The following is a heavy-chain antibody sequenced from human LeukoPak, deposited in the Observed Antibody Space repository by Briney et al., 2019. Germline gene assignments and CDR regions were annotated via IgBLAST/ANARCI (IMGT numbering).Heavy chain of an antibody. CDR2: IIPIFGTA. Sequence: SVKVSCKASGGTFSSYAISWVRQAPGLGLEWMGGIIPIFGTANYAQKFQGRVTMTRDTSTSTVYMELSSLRSEDTAVYYCARDRRALRIAAAAYWGQGTLVTVSS. CDR1: GGTFSSYA. D-gene: IGHD6-13*01. J-gene: IGHJ4*02. V-gene: IGHV1-69*05. CDR3: ARDRRALRIAAAAY.